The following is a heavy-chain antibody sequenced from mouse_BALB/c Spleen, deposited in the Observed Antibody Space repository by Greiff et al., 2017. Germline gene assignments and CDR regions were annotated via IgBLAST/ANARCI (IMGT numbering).Heavy chain of an antibody. CDR3: ARDRTWFAY. J-gene: IGHJ3*01. Sequence: QVQLKESGPGLVAPSQSLSITCTVSGFSLTSYGVHWVRQPPGKGLEWLGVIWAGGSTNYNSALMSRLSISKDNSKSQVFLKMNSRQTDDTAMYYCARDRTWFAYWGQGTLVTVSA. CDR1: GFSLTSYG. V-gene: IGHV2-9*02. CDR2: IWAGGST.